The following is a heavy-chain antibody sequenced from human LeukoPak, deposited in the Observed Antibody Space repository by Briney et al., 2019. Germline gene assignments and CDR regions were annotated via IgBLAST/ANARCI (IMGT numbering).Heavy chain of an antibody. CDR1: GGSISSYY. V-gene: IGHV4-4*07. J-gene: IGHJ6*03. Sequence: SETLSLTCTVSGGSISSYYWSWIRQPAGKGLEWIGRIYTSGSTNYNPSLKSRVTMSVDTSKNQFSLKLSSVTAADTAVYYCARGGATYYDFWSGPQNYYYYYMDVWGKGTTVTVSS. D-gene: IGHD3-3*01. CDR2: IYTSGST. CDR3: ARGGATYYDFWSGPQNYYYYYMDV.